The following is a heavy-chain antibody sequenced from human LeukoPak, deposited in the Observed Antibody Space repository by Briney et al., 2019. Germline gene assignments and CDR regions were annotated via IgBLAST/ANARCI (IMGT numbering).Heavy chain of an antibody. D-gene: IGHD6-19*01. CDR2: INPNSGGT. V-gene: IGHV1-2*02. CDR1: GYTFTGYY. J-gene: IGHJ4*02. Sequence: ASVKVSCKASGYTFTGYYMHWVRQAPGQGLEWMGWINPNSGGTNYAQKFQGRDTMTRDTSISTAYLELSRLRSDDTAVYYCVRGGPRRGSGFYSFHSWGEGNLITVSS. CDR3: VRGGPRRGSGFYSFHS.